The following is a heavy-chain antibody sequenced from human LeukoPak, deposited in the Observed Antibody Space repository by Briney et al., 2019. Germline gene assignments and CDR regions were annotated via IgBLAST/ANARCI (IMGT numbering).Heavy chain of an antibody. D-gene: IGHD3-22*01. CDR1: GFTFSSYE. J-gene: IGHJ4*02. Sequence: PGGSLRLSCAASGFTFSSYEMNWVRQAPGKGLEWVSYISSSGSTIYYADSVKGRFTISRDNAKNSLYLQMNSLRAEDTAVYYCARAPSYYDYYFDYWGQGTLVTVSS. CDR2: ISSSGSTI. V-gene: IGHV3-48*03. CDR3: ARAPSYYDYYFDY.